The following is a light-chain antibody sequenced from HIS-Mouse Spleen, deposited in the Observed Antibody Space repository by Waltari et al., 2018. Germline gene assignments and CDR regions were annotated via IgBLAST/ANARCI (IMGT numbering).Light chain of an antibody. V-gene: IGLV3-10*01. Sequence: SYELTQPPSVSVSTGQTARITCPGDALPKKSAYWYQQKSGQAPVLVIYEDSKRPPGIPERFSGSSSGTMATLTISGAQVEDEADYYCYSTDSSGNHRVFGGGTKLTVL. J-gene: IGLJ2*01. CDR1: ALPKKS. CDR3: YSTDSSGNHRV. CDR2: EDS.